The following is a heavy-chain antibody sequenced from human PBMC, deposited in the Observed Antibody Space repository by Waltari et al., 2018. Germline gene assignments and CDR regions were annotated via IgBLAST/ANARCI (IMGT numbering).Heavy chain of an antibody. CDR2: ISGSGGST. V-gene: IGHV3-23*01. CDR1: GFTFRSYA. D-gene: IGHD1-1*01. J-gene: IGHJ4*02. CDR3: ASGLGYMDY. Sequence: VQLLESGGGLVQSGGSLRLSCAASGFTFRSYAMNWVRQAPGKGVEWVSVISGSGGSTDYADSVKGRFTISRDNSKNTLYLQMNNLRVEDTAVYYCASGLGYMDYWGQGTLVTVSS.